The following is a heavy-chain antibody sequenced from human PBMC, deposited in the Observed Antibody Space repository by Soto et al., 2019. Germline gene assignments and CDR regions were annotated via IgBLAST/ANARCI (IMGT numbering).Heavy chain of an antibody. V-gene: IGHV4-30-4*01. CDR2: IYKSATT. CDR3: ARGRYCLTGRCFPNWFDS. D-gene: IGHD2-15*01. CDR1: GDSISTVDYF. Sequence: SETLSLTCSVSGDSISTVDYFWAWIRQPPGQALEYIGYIYKSATTYYNPSFESRVAISLDTSKSQFSLNVTSVTAADTAVYLCARGRYCLTGRCFPNWFDSWGQGTLVTVSS. J-gene: IGHJ5*01.